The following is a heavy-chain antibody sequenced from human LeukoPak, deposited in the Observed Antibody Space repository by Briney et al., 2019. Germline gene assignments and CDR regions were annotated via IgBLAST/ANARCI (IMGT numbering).Heavy chain of an antibody. CDR2: ISYDGSNK. V-gene: IGHV3-30*03. Sequence: GGSLRLSCAASGFTFSSYGMHWVRQAPGKGLEWVAVISYDGSNKYYADSVKGRFTIYRDNSKNTLYLQMNSLRAEDTAAYYCARDGDWGRYDHWGQGALVIVSS. CDR3: ARDGDWGRYDH. D-gene: IGHD7-27*01. CDR1: GFTFSSYG. J-gene: IGHJ4*02.